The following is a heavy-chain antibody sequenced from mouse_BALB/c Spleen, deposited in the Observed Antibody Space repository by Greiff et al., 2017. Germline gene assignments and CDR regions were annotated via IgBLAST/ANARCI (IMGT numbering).Heavy chain of an antibody. V-gene: IGHV10S3*01. CDR1: GFTFNTNA. J-gene: IGHJ3*01. D-gene: IGHD2-3*01. Sequence: DVQLVETGGGLVQPKGSLKLSCAASGFTFNTNAMNWVRQAPGKGLEWVARIRSKSNNYATYYADSVKDRFTISRDDSQSMLYLQMNNLKTEDTAMYYCVRGYDGYYVFAYWGQGTLVTVSA. CDR2: IRSKSNNYAT. CDR3: VRGYDGYYVFAY.